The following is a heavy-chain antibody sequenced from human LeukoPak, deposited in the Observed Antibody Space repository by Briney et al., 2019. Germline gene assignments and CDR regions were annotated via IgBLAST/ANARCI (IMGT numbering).Heavy chain of an antibody. CDR3: ARGQSSYAINNGLRWFDP. CDR1: GFTFGDYY. Sequence: PGGSLRLSCLASGFTFGDYYISWIRQPPGKGLEWISYVSSSGMTTTYADSVKGRFTVSRDNAKDSVFLQMNSLTAEDTAMYYCARGQSSYAINNGLRWFDPWGQGTLVTVSS. D-gene: IGHD3-16*01. CDR2: VSSSGMTT. V-gene: IGHV3-11*01. J-gene: IGHJ5*02.